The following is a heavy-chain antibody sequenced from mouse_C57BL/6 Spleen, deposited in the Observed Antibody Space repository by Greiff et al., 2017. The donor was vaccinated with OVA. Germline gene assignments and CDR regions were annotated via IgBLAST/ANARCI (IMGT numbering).Heavy chain of an antibody. CDR2: IYPGSGST. J-gene: IGHJ2*01. V-gene: IGHV1-55*01. CDR3: ARWYYGSIYEYFDY. CDR1: GYTFTSYW. Sequence: QVQLQQPGAELVKPGASVKMSCKASGYTFTSYWITWVKQRPGQGLEWIGDIYPGSGSTNYNEKFKSKATMTVDTSSSTAYMQLSSLTSEDAAVYYCARWYYGSIYEYFDYWGQGTTLTVSS. D-gene: IGHD1-1*01.